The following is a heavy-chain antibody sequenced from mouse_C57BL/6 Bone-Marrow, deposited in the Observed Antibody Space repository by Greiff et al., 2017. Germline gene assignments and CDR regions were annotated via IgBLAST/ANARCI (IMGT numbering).Heavy chain of an antibody. CDR2: ISSGSSTI. Sequence: EVQLVESGGGLVKPGGSLKLSCEASGFTFSDYGMHWVRQAPEQGLEWVAYISSGSSTIYYADKVKGRITISRDNAKNTLFLQMTSLKSEDTAIYYWARWLLNLYFYVWGTGTTVTVSS. CDR1: GFTFSDYG. D-gene: IGHD2-3*01. V-gene: IGHV5-17*01. CDR3: ARWLLNLYFYV. J-gene: IGHJ1*03.